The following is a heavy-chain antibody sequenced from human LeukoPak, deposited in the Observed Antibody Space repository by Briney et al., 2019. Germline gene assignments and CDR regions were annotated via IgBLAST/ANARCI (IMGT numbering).Heavy chain of an antibody. D-gene: IGHD5-12*01. J-gene: IGHJ6*03. CDR3: ARGDSGYDYHYYYYMDV. V-gene: IGHV3-74*01. CDR2: INTDERTK. Sequence: GGSLRLSCAVSGFTFSSYWTHWVRQAPGKGPVWVSHINTDERTKTYADSVKGRFTITRDNAKNTVYLQMNSLRAEDTAVYYCARGDSGYDYHYYYYMDVWGKGTTVTVSS. CDR1: GFTFSSYW.